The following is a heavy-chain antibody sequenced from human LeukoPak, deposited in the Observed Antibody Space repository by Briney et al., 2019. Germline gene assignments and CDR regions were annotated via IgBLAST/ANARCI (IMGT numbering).Heavy chain of an antibody. CDR1: GYIFTNHY. CDR3: ARRGSGFDY. J-gene: IGHJ4*02. Sequence: ASVKVSCKASGYIFTNHYVHWVRQAPGQGLEWMGIIDPNGESTSYAQKFQGRVTMTRDMSTSTVYMELSSLKASDTAMYYCARRGSGFDYWGQGTLVTVSS. D-gene: IGHD3-10*01. V-gene: IGHV1-46*01. CDR2: IDPNGEST.